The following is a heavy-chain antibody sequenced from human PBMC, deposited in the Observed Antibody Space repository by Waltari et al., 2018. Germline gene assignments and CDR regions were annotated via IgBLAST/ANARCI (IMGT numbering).Heavy chain of an antibody. CDR3: ARTHMVRGESPKFDP. CDR2: IYYSGST. J-gene: IGHJ5*02. D-gene: IGHD3-10*01. CDR1: GGSISSGGYY. Sequence: QVQLQESGPGLVKPSQTLSLTCTVSGGSISSGGYYWSWIRQHPGKGLEWIGYIYYSGSTYYNPSLKSLVTRSVDTSKNQFSLKLSSVTAADTAVYYCARTHMVRGESPKFDPWGQGTLVTVSS. V-gene: IGHV4-31*01.